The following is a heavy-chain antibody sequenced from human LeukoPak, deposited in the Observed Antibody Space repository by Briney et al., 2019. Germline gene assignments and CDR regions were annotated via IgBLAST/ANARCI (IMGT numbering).Heavy chain of an antibody. D-gene: IGHD6-13*01. Sequence: PSETLSLTCTVSGGSISSYYWSWIRQPPGKGLEWIGYIYYSGSTNYNPSLKSRVTISVDTSKNQFSLKLSSVTAADTAAYYCARGRSWDNFDYWGQGTLVTVSS. CDR2: IYYSGST. CDR3: ARGRSWDNFDY. CDR1: GGSISSYY. J-gene: IGHJ4*02. V-gene: IGHV4-59*01.